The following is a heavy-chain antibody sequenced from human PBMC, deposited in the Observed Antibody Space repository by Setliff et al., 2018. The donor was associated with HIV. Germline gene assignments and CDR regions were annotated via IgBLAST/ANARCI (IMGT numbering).Heavy chain of an antibody. CDR2: IYTNGYT. CDR3: TRGGPTVAYGVDV. Sequence: SETLSLTCSVSGGSISSGSYYWTWIRQPAGKGPEWIGHIYTNGYTNYNPSLKGRVTISLDTSKNQFYLKLNSVTAADTAIYYCTRGGPTVAYGVDVWGQGTTVTVSS. V-gene: IGHV4-61*09. D-gene: IGHD4-17*01. CDR1: GGSISSGSYY. J-gene: IGHJ6*02.